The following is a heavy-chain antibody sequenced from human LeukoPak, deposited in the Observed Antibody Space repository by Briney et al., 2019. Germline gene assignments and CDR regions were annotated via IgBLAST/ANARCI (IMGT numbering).Heavy chain of an antibody. J-gene: IGHJ4*02. Sequence: SVKVSSKASGGTFSSYAISWVRQAPGQGLEWMGGIIPIFGTANYAQKFQGRVTITADESTSTAYMELSSLGSEDTAVYYCARDYSAVAGSDYWGQGTLVTVSS. CDR3: ARDYSAVAGSDY. CDR2: IIPIFGTA. CDR1: GGTFSSYA. V-gene: IGHV1-69*13. D-gene: IGHD6-19*01.